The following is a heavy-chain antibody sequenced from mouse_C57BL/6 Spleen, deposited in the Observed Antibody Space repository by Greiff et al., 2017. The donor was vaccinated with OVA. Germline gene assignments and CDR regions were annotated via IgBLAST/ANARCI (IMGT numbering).Heavy chain of an antibody. CDR3: ARIYYDHDEGYFDV. Sequence: EVTLMESGGGLVKPGGSLKLSCAASGFTFSDYGMHWVRQAPEKGLEWVAYISSGSSTIYYADTVKGRFTISRDNAKNTLFLQMTSLRSEDTAMYYCARIYYDHDEGYFDVWGTGTTVTVSS. V-gene: IGHV5-17*01. D-gene: IGHD2-4*01. CDR2: ISSGSSTI. J-gene: IGHJ1*03. CDR1: GFTFSDYG.